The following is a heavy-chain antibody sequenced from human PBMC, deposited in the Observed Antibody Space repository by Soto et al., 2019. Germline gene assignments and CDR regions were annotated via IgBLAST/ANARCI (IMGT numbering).Heavy chain of an antibody. Sequence: SETLSLTCTVSGGSISSYYWSWIRQPPGKGLEWIGYIYYSGSTNYTPSLKSRVTISVDTSKNPFSLKLSSVTAADTAVYYCASYQLPDGNWFDPWGQGTLVTVSS. D-gene: IGHD2-2*01. V-gene: IGHV4-59*08. CDR2: IYYSGST. CDR3: ASYQLPDGNWFDP. J-gene: IGHJ5*02. CDR1: GGSISSYY.